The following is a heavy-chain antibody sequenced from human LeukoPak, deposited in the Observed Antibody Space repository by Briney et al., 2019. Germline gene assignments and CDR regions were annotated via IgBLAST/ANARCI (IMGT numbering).Heavy chain of an antibody. J-gene: IGHJ4*02. CDR2: INADGSAT. V-gene: IGHV3-74*01. Sequence: GGSLRLSCAASGFTFSSYWIHWVRQAPGKGLVWVSRINADGSATGYADSVKGRFTISRDNAKNTLYLQMNSLRAEDTAVYYCSREIRPAGTDFWGQGTLVTVS. CDR1: GFTFSSYW. CDR3: SREIRPAGTDF. D-gene: IGHD6-13*01.